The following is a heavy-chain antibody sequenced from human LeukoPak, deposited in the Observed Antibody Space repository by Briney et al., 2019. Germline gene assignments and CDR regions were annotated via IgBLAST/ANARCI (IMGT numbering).Heavy chain of an antibody. D-gene: IGHD1-26*01. V-gene: IGHV1-69*13. CDR1: GGTFSSYA. Sequence: GASVKVSCKASGGTFSSYAISWVRQAPGQGLEWMGGIIPIFGTANYAQKFQGRVTITADESTSTAYMELSSLRSEDTAVYYCAREREFRGELQFSYYYYYMDVWGKGTTVTVSS. CDR3: AREREFRGELQFSYYYYYMDV. J-gene: IGHJ6*03. CDR2: IIPIFGTA.